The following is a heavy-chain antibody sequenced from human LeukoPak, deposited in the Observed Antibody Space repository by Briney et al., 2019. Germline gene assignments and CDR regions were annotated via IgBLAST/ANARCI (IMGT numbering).Heavy chain of an antibody. V-gene: IGHV4-34*01. CDR1: GGSFSGYY. CDR3: GRHANGDSSAAFDL. CDR2: INHSGST. D-gene: IGHD2-8*01. J-gene: IGHJ3*01. Sequence: SETLSLTCAVYGGSFSGYYWSWIRQPPGKGLEWIGEINHSGSTNYNPSLKSRVTISVDTSKNQFSLKLSSVTAADTAVYYCGRHANGDSSAAFDLWGQGTMVFVSS.